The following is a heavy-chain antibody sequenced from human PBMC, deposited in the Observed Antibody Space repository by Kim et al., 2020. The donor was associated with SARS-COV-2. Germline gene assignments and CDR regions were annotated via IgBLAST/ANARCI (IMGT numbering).Heavy chain of an antibody. Sequence: YADSVKVRFTISRDNSKNTLYLPMNSLSAEDTAVYYCARTLVLSGYYGMDVWGQGTTVTVSS. J-gene: IGHJ6*02. CDR3: ARTLVLSGYYGMDV. D-gene: IGHD3-10*01. V-gene: IGHV3-33*01.